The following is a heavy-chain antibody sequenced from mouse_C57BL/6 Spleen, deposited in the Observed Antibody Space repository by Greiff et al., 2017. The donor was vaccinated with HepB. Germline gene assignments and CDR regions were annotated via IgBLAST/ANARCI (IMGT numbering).Heavy chain of an antibody. J-gene: IGHJ2*01. V-gene: IGHV1-82*01. CDR2: IYPGDGDT. D-gene: IGHD2-2*01. CDR3: AKIYYGYDEGYFDY. Sequence: QVQLKESGPELVKPGASVKISCKASGYAFSSSWMNWVKQRPGKGLEWIGRIYPGDGDTNYNGKFKGKATLTADKSSSTAYMQLSSLTSEDSAVYFCAKIYYGYDEGYFDYWGQGTTLTVSS. CDR1: GYAFSSSW.